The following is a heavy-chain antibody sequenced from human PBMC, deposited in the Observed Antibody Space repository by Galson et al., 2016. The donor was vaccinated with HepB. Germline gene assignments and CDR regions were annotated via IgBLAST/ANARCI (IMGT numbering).Heavy chain of an antibody. Sequence: SLRLSCAASGFTFSSYSMNWVRQAPAKGLEWIGEIYHDGDTNYNPYLNSRLAISVDKPNNQFSLNLISVTAADTAVYYCARVRGGCSGTSCVLDPWGQGTLVTVSS. D-gene: IGHD2-2*01. CDR3: ARVRGGCSGTSCVLDP. J-gene: IGHJ5*02. CDR2: IYHDGDT. V-gene: IGHV4-4*02. CDR1: GFTFSSYS.